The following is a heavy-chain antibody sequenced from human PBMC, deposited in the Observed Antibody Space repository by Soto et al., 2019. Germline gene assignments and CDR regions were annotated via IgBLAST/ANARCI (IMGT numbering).Heavy chain of an antibody. D-gene: IGHD5-18*01. Sequence: SETLSLTCNVSGGSVNSGTYYWTWVRQPPGKGLEWIGNIYNSGTTNYNPSLQNRVTISIDTSKNQYSLKLTSVTAADAALYYCARDIRGFSRALDYWGRGTPVTVSS. V-gene: IGHV4-61*01. J-gene: IGHJ4*02. CDR2: IYNSGTT. CDR3: ARDIRGFSRALDY. CDR1: GGSVNSGTYY.